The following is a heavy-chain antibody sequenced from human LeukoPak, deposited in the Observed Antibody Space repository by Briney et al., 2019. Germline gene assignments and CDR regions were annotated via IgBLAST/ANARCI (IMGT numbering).Heavy chain of an antibody. CDR3: ARGDYYGSGSYEYYFDY. D-gene: IGHD3-10*01. J-gene: IGHJ4*02. CDR1: GGSISSGGYY. V-gene: IGHV4-31*03. Sequence: PSETLSLTCTVSGGSISSGGYYWSWLRQHPGKGLEWIGYIYYSGSTYYNPSLKSRVTISVDTSKNQFSLKLSSVTAADTAVYYCARGDYYGSGSYEYYFDYWGQGTLVTVSS. CDR2: IYYSGST.